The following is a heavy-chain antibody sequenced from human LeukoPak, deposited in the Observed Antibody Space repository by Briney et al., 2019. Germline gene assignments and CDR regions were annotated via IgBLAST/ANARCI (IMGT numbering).Heavy chain of an antibody. CDR1: GFTFDDYG. V-gene: IGHV3-20*04. D-gene: IGHD3-16*02. J-gene: IGHJ4*02. CDR2: INWNSGSI. CDR3: AKGRLGELSSLDY. Sequence: GGSLRLSCAASGFTFDDYGMSWVRQAPGKGLEWVSGINWNSGSIGYADSVKGRFTTSRDNAKNSLYLQMNSLRAEDTALYYCAKGRLGELSSLDYWGQGTLVTVSS.